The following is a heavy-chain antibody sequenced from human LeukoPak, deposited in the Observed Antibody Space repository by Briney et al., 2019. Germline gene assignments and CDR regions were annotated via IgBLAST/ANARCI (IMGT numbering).Heavy chain of an antibody. D-gene: IGHD4/OR15-4a*01. V-gene: IGHV4-34*01. CDR1: GGSFSGYY. CDR3: ARGRLSTYLQYFQH. Sequence: PSETLSLTCAVYGGSFSGYYWSWIRQPPGKGLEWIGEINHSGSTNYNPSLKSRVTISVDTSKNQSSLKLSSVTAADTAVYYCARGRLSTYLQYFQHWGQGTLVTVSS. CDR2: INHSGST. J-gene: IGHJ1*01.